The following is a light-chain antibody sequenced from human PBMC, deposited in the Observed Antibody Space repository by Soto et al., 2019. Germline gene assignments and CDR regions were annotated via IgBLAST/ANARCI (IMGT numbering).Light chain of an antibody. CDR3: QQYNDWPPLT. CDR1: QSISNN. Sequence: EVVMTQSPATLSVSPGERATLSCRASQSISNNLVWYQQRPGQAPRLLIFAASTRASGIPARFSASGSGTEFTLTISRLQSEDFAVYYCQQYNDWPPLTFGGGTKVDIK. CDR2: AAS. V-gene: IGKV3-15*01. J-gene: IGKJ4*01.